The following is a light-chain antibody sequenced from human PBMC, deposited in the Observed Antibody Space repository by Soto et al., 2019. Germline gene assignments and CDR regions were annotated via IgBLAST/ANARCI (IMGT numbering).Light chain of an antibody. CDR1: QSISSY. J-gene: IGKJ1*01. Sequence: DIQMTQSPSSLSASVGDRVTITCRASQSISSYLNWYQQNPGKAPKLLIYAASSFQSGVPSRFSGSGSGTDFTLTISSLQPEDFATYYCQQSYSTPRTFGQGTKVEIK. CDR3: QQSYSTPRT. CDR2: AAS. V-gene: IGKV1-39*01.